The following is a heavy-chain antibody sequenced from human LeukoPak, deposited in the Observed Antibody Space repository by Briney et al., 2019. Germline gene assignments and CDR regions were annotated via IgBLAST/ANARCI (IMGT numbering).Heavy chain of an antibody. CDR3: AKLPREYCSSTSCPNWFDT. CDR1: GFSFSSYA. Sequence: PGGSLRLSCAASGFSFSSYAMTWVRQAPGKGLEWVSALSASGGTTYYADSVKGRFTTSRDNSKNTLYLHMNSLRAEDTAVYYRAKLPREYCSSTSCPNWFDTWGQGTLVTVSS. CDR2: LSASGGTT. V-gene: IGHV3-23*01. D-gene: IGHD2-2*01. J-gene: IGHJ5*02.